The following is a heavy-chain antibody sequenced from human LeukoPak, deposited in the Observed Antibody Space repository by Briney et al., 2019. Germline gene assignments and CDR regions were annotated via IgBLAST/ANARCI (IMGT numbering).Heavy chain of an antibody. J-gene: IGHJ4*02. V-gene: IGHV4-59*01. CDR1: GGSISSYS. Sequence: PSETLSLTCTVSGGSISSYSWSWIRQPPGKGLEWIGYIYYSGSTKYNPSLKSRVTISVDTSKNQFSLKLSSVTAADTAVYYCARGIMTTVPTFDYWGQGTLVTVSS. CDR2: IYYSGST. CDR3: ARGIMTTVPTFDY. D-gene: IGHD4-17*01.